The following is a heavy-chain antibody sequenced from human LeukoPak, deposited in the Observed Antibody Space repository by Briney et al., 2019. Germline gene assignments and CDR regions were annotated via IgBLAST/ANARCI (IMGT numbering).Heavy chain of an antibody. V-gene: IGHV3-23*01. Sequence: PGGSLRLSCAASGFTFSSYAMSWVRQAPGKGLEWVSVISGSGGSTYYADSVKGRFTISRDNSKNTLYLQMNSLRAEDTAVYYCATNYAILTGPDYWGQGTLVTVSS. D-gene: IGHD3-9*01. CDR2: ISGSGGST. J-gene: IGHJ4*02. CDR3: ATNYAILTGPDY. CDR1: GFTFSSYA.